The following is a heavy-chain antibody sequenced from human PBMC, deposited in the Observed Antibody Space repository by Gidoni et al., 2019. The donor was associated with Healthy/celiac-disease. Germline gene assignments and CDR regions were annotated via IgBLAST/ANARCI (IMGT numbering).Heavy chain of an antibody. Sequence: QVQLVQSGAEVKKPGASVKVSCKASGYTFPSYYMHWVRQAPGQGLEWMGIINPSGGSTSYAQKFQGRVTMTRDTSTSTVYMELSSLRSEDTAVYYCARDYKIAVAGTLCDYWGQGTLVTVSS. J-gene: IGHJ4*02. V-gene: IGHV1-46*01. D-gene: IGHD6-19*01. CDR3: ARDYKIAVAGTLCDY. CDR2: INPSGGST. CDR1: GYTFPSYY.